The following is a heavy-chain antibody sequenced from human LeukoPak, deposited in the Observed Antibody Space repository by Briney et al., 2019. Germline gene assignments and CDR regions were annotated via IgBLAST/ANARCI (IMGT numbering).Heavy chain of an antibody. CDR2: INHSGST. J-gene: IGHJ5*02. D-gene: IGHD5/OR15-5a*01. CDR1: GGSISGYY. Sequence: PSETLSLTCTVSGGSISGYYWSWIRQPPGKGLEWIGEINHSGSTNYNPSLKSRVTISVDTSKNQFSLKLSSVTAADTAVYYCARVSGNWFDPWGQGTLVTVSS. CDR3: ARVSGNWFDP. V-gene: IGHV4-34*01.